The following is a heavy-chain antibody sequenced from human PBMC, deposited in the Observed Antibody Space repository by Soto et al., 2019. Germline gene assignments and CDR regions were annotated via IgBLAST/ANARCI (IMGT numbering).Heavy chain of an antibody. CDR1: GGSISSSSYY. V-gene: IGHV4-39*01. J-gene: IGHJ5*02. CDR3: ARHDVSSGWYGLNNWFDP. CDR2: IYYSGST. D-gene: IGHD6-19*01. Sequence: SETLSLTCTVSGGSISSSSYYWGWIRQPPGKGLEWIGSIYYSGSTYYNPSLKSRVTISVDTSKNQFSLKLSSVTAADTAVYYCARHDVSSGWYGLNNWFDPWGQGTLVTVSS.